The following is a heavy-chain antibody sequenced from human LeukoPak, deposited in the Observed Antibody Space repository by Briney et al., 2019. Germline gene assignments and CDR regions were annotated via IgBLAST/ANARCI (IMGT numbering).Heavy chain of an antibody. J-gene: IGHJ4*03. D-gene: IGHD5-24*01. CDR1: GFTFTAYA. CDR3: AKLIRDVTIYDF. V-gene: IGHV3-7*01. Sequence: GGSLRLSCAASGFTFTAYAMSWFRQAPGKGLEWVASINQDQSAIFYVDSVKGRFTISRDNTRNFLFLQMNSLRAEDTAFYYCAKLIRDVTIYDFWGPGSLVTVSS. CDR2: INQDQSAI.